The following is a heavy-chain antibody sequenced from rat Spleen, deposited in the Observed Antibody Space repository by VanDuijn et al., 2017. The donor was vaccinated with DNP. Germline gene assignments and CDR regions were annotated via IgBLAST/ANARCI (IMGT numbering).Heavy chain of an antibody. CDR1: GFTFSDYY. CDR2: ISTSGGST. CDR3: AKNSGYYFDY. J-gene: IGHJ2*01. V-gene: IGHV5-25*01. D-gene: IGHD4-3*01. Sequence: EVQLVESGGGLVQPGRSLKLSCAASGFTFSDYYVAWVRQAPTKGLEWVATISTSGGSTYYRDSVKGRFTISRDNAKSSLYLQMNSLKSEDTATYYCAKNSGYYFDYWGQGVMVTVSS.